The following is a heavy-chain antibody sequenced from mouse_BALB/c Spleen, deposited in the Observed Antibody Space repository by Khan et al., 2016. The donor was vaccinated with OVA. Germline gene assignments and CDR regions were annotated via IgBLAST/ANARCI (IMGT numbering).Heavy chain of an antibody. Sequence: QIQLVQSGPELKKPGETVRISCKASGYTFTTAGIQWVQKMPGKGLKWIGWINTHSGVPKYAEDFKGRIAFSLEISVRTAYLQLTNLKNEDTATYFWARGGAAYYRSDGGAIEYWGQGTSVTVSS. J-gene: IGHJ4*01. CDR2: INTHSGVP. CDR3: ARGGAAYYRSDGGAIEY. CDR1: GYTFTTAG. V-gene: IGHV9-4*02. D-gene: IGHD2-12*01.